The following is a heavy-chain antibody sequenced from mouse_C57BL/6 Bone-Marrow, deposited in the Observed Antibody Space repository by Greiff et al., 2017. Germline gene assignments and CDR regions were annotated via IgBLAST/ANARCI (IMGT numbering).Heavy chain of an antibody. D-gene: IGHD2-3*01. CDR3: ARDDGYPYYAMDY. V-gene: IGHV1-52*01. CDR2: IDPSDSET. Sequence: QVQLQPPGAELVRPGSSVKLSCKASGYTFTSYWMHWVKQRPIQGLEWIGNIDPSDSETHYNQKFKDKATLTVDKSSSTAYMQLSSLTSEDSAVYYCARDDGYPYYAMDYWGQGTSVTVSS. J-gene: IGHJ4*01. CDR1: GYTFTSYW.